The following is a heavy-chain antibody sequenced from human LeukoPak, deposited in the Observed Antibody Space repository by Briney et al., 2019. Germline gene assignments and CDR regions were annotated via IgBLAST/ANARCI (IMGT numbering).Heavy chain of an antibody. CDR2: IWYDGSNK. V-gene: IGHV3-33*01. J-gene: IGHJ6*02. Sequence: PGGSLRLSCAASGFTFSSYGMHWVRQAPGKGLEWVAVIWYDGSNKYYADSVKGRFAISRDNSNNLLYLQMNSLRAEDTAVYYCARDRSTSYYHQYDMDVWGQGTTVTVSS. D-gene: IGHD2-2*01. CDR3: ARDRSTSYYHQYDMDV. CDR1: GFTFSSYG.